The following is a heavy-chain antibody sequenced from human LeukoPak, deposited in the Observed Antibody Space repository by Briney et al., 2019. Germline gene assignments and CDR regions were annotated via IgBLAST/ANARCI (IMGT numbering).Heavy chain of an antibody. CDR2: IKSKTDGGTT. CDR1: GFTFSNAW. J-gene: IGHJ3*02. CDR3: TTNDVVVPAALREAFDI. Sequence: GGSLRLSCAASGFTFSNAWMSWVRQAPGKGLEWVGRIKSKTDGGTTDYAAPVKGRFTISRDDSKNTLYLQMNSLKTEDPAVYYCTTNDVVVPAALREAFDIWGQGTMVTVSS. V-gene: IGHV3-15*01. D-gene: IGHD2-2*01.